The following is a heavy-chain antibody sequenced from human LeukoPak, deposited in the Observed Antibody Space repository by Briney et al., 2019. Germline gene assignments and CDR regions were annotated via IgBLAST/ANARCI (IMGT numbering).Heavy chain of an antibody. V-gene: IGHV1-2*06. CDR3: ARGGGYCSSTSCYLYHMDV. CDR1: GYTFSGYY. J-gene: IGHJ6*03. D-gene: IGHD2-2*01. Sequence: ASVKVSCKASGYTFSGYYMHWVRQAPGQGLEWMGRINPDSGGTNYAQKFQGRVTMTRDTSISTAYMELRRLRSDDTAVYYCARGGGYCSSTSCYLYHMDVWGKGPTVTVSS. CDR2: INPDSGGT.